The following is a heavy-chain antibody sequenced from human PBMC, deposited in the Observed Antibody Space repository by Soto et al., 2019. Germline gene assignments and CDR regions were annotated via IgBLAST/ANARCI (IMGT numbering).Heavy chain of an antibody. D-gene: IGHD2-2*01. CDR2: IIPIPGTA. V-gene: IGHV1-69*01. CDR3: ARSQGSSTSLEIYYYYYYGMDV. CDR1: GGTFGSYA. J-gene: IGHJ6*02. Sequence: QVQLVQSGAEVKKPGSSVKVSCKASGGTFGSYAISWVRQAPGQGLEWMGGIIPIPGTANYAQKFRGRVTIAADESTSTAYMELSSLRSEDTAVYYCARSQGSSTSLEIYYYYYYGMDVWGQWTTVTVSS.